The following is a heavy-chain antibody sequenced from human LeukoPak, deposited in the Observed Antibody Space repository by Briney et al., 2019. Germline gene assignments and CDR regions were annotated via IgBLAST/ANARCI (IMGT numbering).Heavy chain of an antibody. D-gene: IGHD5-24*01. CDR2: ISYDGSNK. CDR1: GFTFSSYA. Sequence: GGSLRLSCAASGFTFSSYAMHWVRQAPGKGLEWVAVISYDGSNKYYADSVKGRFTISRDTSKNTLYLQMNSLRAEDTAVYYCAREDAYSRFDAFDIWGQGTMVTVSS. J-gene: IGHJ3*02. CDR3: AREDAYSRFDAFDI. V-gene: IGHV3-30*04.